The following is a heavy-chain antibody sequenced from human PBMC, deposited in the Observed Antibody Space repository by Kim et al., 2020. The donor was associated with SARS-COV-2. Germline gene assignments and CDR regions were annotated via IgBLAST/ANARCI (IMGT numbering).Heavy chain of an antibody. CDR3: ARDEDPRGSGNYYNPFYYYYGMDV. D-gene: IGHD3-10*01. Sequence: GGSLRLSCAASGFTFSSYWMSWVRQAPGKGLEWVANIKQDGSEKYYVDSVKGRFTISRDNAKNSLYLQMNSLRAEDTAVYYCARDEDPRGSGNYYNPFYYYYGMDVWGQGTTVTVSS. CDR2: IKQDGSEK. J-gene: IGHJ6*02. CDR1: GFTFSSYW. V-gene: IGHV3-7*05.